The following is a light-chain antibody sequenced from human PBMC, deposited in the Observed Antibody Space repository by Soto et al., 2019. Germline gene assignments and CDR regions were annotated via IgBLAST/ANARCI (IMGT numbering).Light chain of an antibody. J-gene: IGKJ4*01. CDR2: WAS. CDR1: QSVLYNSNNKHY. CDR3: QQYYSTPLT. V-gene: IGKV4-1*01. Sequence: DIVMTQSPDSLAVSLGERATINCKPSQSVLYNSNNKHYLAWYQHKPGQPPRLLIYWASTRESGVPDRFSGSGSGRDFTLTNSSLQPEDVAVYYCQQYYSTPLTFGGGTKVEIK.